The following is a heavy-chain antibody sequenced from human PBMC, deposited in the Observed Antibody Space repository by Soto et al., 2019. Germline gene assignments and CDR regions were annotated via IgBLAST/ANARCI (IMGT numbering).Heavy chain of an antibody. D-gene: IGHD3-10*01. CDR3: AKDVGSGSYFKSGGWYFDY. CDR1: GFTLCRYS. Sequence: GALRPSFAASGFTLCRYSMSWVRQAPGKGLGWVSAISGSGGSTYYADSVKGRFTISRDNSKNTLYLQMNSLRAEDTAVYYCAKDVGSGSYFKSGGWYFDYWGQGTLVTVSS. V-gene: IGHV3-23*01. CDR2: ISGSGGST. J-gene: IGHJ4*02.